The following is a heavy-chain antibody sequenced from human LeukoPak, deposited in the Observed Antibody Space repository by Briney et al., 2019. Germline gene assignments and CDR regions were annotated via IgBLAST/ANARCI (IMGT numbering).Heavy chain of an antibody. CDR3: ARRTRGVATIVQGPIYYYYYMDV. CDR2: ISAYNGST. Sequence: GASVKVSCKASGYTFTSYGISWVRQAPGQGLEWMGWISAYNGSTNYAQKLQGRVTMTTDTSTSTAYMELRSLRSDDTAVYYCARRTRGVATIVQGPIYYYYYMDVWGKGTTVTISS. V-gene: IGHV1-18*01. D-gene: IGHD5-12*01. CDR1: GYTFTSYG. J-gene: IGHJ6*03.